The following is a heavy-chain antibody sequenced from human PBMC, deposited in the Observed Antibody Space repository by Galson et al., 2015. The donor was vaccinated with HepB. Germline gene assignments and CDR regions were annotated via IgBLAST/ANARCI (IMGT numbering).Heavy chain of an antibody. CDR3: ARRTSVVTHFDY. Sequence: SLRLSCAASGFTFSIYVMSWVRQAPGKGLEWVSVIGGGGSTTYCAESVKGRFTVSRDNSKNTLYLQMDSLRAEDTAVYYCARRTSVVTHFDYWGQGALVIVSS. CDR2: IGGGGSTT. D-gene: IGHD4-23*01. V-gene: IGHV3-23*01. CDR1: GFTFSIYV. J-gene: IGHJ4*02.